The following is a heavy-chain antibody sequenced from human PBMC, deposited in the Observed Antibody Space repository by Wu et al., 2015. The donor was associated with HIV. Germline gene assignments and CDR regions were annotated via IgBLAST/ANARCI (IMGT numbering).Heavy chain of an antibody. CDR3: VRGTETDTVGYYYYTLDV. V-gene: IGHV1-69*13. D-gene: IGHD4-17*01. J-gene: IGHJ6*02. CDR1: GGTFSSYA. Sequence: QVQLVQSGAEVKKPGSSVRVSCKASGGTFSSYAINWVRQAPGQGLEWMGRIVPLFDAPNYSQKFHDRLTITADRSTTTAYMELSNLRSEDTAVYYCVRGTETDTVGYYYYTLDVWGHGTTVTVPS. CDR2: IVPLFDAP.